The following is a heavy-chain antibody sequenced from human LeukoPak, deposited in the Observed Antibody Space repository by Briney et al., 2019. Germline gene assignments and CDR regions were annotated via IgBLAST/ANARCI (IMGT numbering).Heavy chain of an antibody. Sequence: GGSLRLSCAASGFTFSSYGMHWVRQAPGKGLEWVAVISYDGSERYYADFVKGRFTISRDNSRNTLYLQMNSLRVEDTAVYYCAKRGEMATKSLDYWGQGTLVTVSS. J-gene: IGHJ4*02. V-gene: IGHV3-30*18. CDR2: ISYDGSER. CDR1: GFTFSSYG. D-gene: IGHD5-24*01. CDR3: AKRGEMATKSLDY.